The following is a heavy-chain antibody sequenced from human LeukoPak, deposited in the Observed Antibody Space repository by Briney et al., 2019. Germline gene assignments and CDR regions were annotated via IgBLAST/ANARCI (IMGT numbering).Heavy chain of an antibody. CDR3: ATYSGSHRDYFDY. Sequence: ASVKVSCKASGYTFTSYGISWVRQAPGQGLEWMGWISAYNGNTNYAQKFQGRVTITADKSTSTAYMELSSLRSEDTAVYYCATYSGSHRDYFDYWGQGTLVTVSS. CDR1: GYTFTSYG. V-gene: IGHV1-18*01. D-gene: IGHD1-26*01. J-gene: IGHJ4*02. CDR2: ISAYNGNT.